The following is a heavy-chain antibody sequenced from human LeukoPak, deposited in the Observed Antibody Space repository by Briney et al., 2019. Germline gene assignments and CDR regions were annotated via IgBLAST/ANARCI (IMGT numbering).Heavy chain of an antibody. J-gene: IGHJ6*03. CDR1: GFTFSSYA. V-gene: IGHV3-23*01. CDR2: ISGSGGST. CDR3: AKGELVGYDSSGYYLYYYYYYMDV. Sequence: GGSLRLSCAASGFTFSSYAMSWVRQAPGKGLEWVSAISGSGGSTYYADSVKGRFTISRDNSKNTLYLQMNSLRAEDTAVYYCAKGELVGYDSSGYYLYYYYYYMDVWGKGTTVTVSS. D-gene: IGHD3-22*01.